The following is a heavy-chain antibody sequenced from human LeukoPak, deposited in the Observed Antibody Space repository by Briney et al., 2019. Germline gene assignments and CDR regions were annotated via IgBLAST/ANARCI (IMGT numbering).Heavy chain of an antibody. CDR1: GGSISSYY. V-gene: IGHV4-59*01. J-gene: IGHJ4*02. CDR2: IYYSGST. Sequence: SETLSLTCTVSGGSISSYYWSWIRQTPGKGLEWIGYIYYSGSTNFNPSLKSRVTISVDTSKNQFSLKMSSVTAADTAVYYCARVRGNIVVVVAAPYYFDYWGQGTLVTVSS. CDR3: ARVRGNIVVVVAAPYYFDY. D-gene: IGHD2-15*01.